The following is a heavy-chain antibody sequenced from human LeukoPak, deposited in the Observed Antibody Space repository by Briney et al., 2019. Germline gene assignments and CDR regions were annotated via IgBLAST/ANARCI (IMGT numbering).Heavy chain of an antibody. CDR2: IYNSGST. CDR3: ARSAIDAFDI. J-gene: IGHJ3*02. D-gene: IGHD6-25*01. V-gene: IGHV4-59*08. Sequence: PSETLSLTCTVSGDSISSYYWSWIRRPPGKGLECIGYIYNSGSTNYNPSLKSRVSISVDTSRNQFSLKLSSVTAADTAVYYCARSAIDAFDIWGQGTMVTVSS. CDR1: GDSISSYY.